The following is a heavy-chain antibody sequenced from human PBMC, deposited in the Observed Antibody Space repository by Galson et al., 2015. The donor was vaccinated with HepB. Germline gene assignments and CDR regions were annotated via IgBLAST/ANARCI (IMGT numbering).Heavy chain of an antibody. J-gene: IGHJ5*02. CDR1: VYTFTGYY. CDR2: INPNSGGT. CDR3: ARARVVRGARNWFDP. Sequence: SVKVSCKASVYTFTGYYMHWVRQAPGQGLEWMGWINPNSGGTNYAQKFQGRVTMTRDTSISTAYMELSRLRSDDTAVYYCARARVVRGARNWFDPWGQGTLVTVSS. V-gene: IGHV1-2*02. D-gene: IGHD3-10*01.